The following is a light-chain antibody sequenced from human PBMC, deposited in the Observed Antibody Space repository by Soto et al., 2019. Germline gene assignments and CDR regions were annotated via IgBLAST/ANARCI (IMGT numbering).Light chain of an antibody. CDR1: QSVSSY. Sequence: IVLTQSPATLSLSPGERATLSCRASQSVSSYLAWYQQKPGQAPRLLLYEGSDRATGIPARFSGSGSGTDFTLTISRLEPEDFVVYYCQQRSNWPHTFGQGTKLEIK. V-gene: IGKV3-11*01. CDR2: EGS. J-gene: IGKJ2*01. CDR3: QQRSNWPHT.